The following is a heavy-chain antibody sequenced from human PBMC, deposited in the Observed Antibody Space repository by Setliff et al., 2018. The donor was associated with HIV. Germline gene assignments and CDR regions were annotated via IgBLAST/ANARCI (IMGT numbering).Heavy chain of an antibody. D-gene: IGHD3-10*01. Sequence: GASVKVSCKASGYTFTDFYIHWVRQAPGQGLEWMGRINPNNGGTNYAQKFLGRVTMTRDTSISTAYMELSSLRSDDTAVYYCARFGLSYGSAHWGQGTLVTVS. CDR1: GYTFTDFY. CDR3: ARFGLSYGSAH. V-gene: IGHV1-2*06. CDR2: INPNNGGT. J-gene: IGHJ4*02.